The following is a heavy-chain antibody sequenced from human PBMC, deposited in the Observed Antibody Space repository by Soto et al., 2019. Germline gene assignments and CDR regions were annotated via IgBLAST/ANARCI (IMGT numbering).Heavy chain of an antibody. CDR3: ARGSGDGYNYDY. V-gene: IGHV4-61*01. J-gene: IGHJ4*02. Sequence: QVQLQESGPGLVKPSETLSLTCTVSGGSVSSGSYYWSWIRQPPGKGLEWIGNIYYSGSTNYNPSLKSRVTISVDTSKIQFSLKLSSVTAADTAVYYCARGSGDGYNYDYWGQGTLVTVSS. CDR2: IYYSGST. CDR1: GGSVSSGSYY. D-gene: IGHD5-12*01.